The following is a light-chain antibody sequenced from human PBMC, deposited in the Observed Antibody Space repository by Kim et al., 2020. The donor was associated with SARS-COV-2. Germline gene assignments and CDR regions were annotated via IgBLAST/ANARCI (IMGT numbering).Light chain of an antibody. Sequence: SASVGDRVTSTCQASQDISNYLNWYQQTPGKAPKLLIFDASNLETGVPSRFTGSGSGTDFTFTISSLQPEDIATYYCQQYDNLPYTFGQGTKLEI. J-gene: IGKJ2*01. CDR1: QDISNY. CDR3: QQYDNLPYT. V-gene: IGKV1-33*01. CDR2: DAS.